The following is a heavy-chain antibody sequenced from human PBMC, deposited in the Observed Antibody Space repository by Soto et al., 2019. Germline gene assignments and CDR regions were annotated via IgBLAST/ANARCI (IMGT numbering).Heavy chain of an antibody. CDR2: IYTSGST. CDR1: GGSISSYY. D-gene: IGHD3-10*01. V-gene: IGHV4-4*07. CDR3: ARDPAMVRGVIPPRGMDV. J-gene: IGHJ6*02. Sequence: QVQLQESGPGLVKPSETLSLTCTVSGGSISSYYWSWIRQPAGKGLEWIGRIYTSGSTNYNPSLKSRVTMSVDTSKTQFSLKLSSVTAADTAVYYCARDPAMVRGVIPPRGMDVWGQGTTVTVSS.